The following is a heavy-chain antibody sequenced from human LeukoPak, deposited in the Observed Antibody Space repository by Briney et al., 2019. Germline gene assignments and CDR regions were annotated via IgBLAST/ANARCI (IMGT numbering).Heavy chain of an antibody. CDR3: ARDRDGAVGTMDY. Sequence: ASVKVSCKTSGYTFIDYWIHWVRQAPGQGLEWMGRININSGGINYAQKFQGRVTMTRATSISTAYMELSRLRFDDTAVYYCARDRDGAVGTMDYWGQGTLVPVSS. CDR2: ININSGGI. V-gene: IGHV1-2*06. J-gene: IGHJ4*02. CDR1: GYTFIDYW. D-gene: IGHD3-10*01.